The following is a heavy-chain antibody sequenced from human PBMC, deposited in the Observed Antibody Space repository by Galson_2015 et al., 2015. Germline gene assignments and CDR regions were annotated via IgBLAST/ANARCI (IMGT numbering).Heavy chain of an antibody. CDR2: ISSSSSTI. J-gene: IGHJ4*02. D-gene: IGHD1-26*01. CDR3: ARTYSGISGDFDY. V-gene: IGHV3-48*02. Sequence: SLRLSCAASGFTFSSYSMNWVRQAPGKGLEWVSYISSSSSTIYYADSVKGRFTISRDNAKNSLYLQMNSLRDEDTAVYYCARTYSGISGDFDYWGQGTLVTVSS. CDR1: GFTFSSYS.